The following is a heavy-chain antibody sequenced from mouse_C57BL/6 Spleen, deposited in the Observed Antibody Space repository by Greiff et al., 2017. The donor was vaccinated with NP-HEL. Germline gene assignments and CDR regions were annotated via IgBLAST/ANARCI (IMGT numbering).Heavy chain of an antibody. Sequence: QVQLQQSGAELVRPGASVKLSCKASGYTFTDYYINWVKQRPGQGLEWIARIYPGSGNTYYNEKFKGKATLTAEKSSSTAYMQLSSLTSEDSAVYFCARDHGAMDYWGQGTSVTVSS. CDR1: GYTFTDYY. V-gene: IGHV1-76*01. CDR2: IYPGSGNT. CDR3: ARDHGAMDY. J-gene: IGHJ4*01.